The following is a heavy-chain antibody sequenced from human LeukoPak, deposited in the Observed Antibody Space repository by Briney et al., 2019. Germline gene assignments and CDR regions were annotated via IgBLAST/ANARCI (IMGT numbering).Heavy chain of an antibody. J-gene: IGHJ4*02. V-gene: IGHV3-48*03. CDR2: ISSSGRTI. CDR3: ASSTAIGY. Sequence: GGSLTLSCAASVFTFSKHEMNWLRQAPGKGLEWVSYISSSGRTIYYADSVKGRFAISRDNAKNSLYLDMKILRTDDTAVYYWASSTAIGYWGQGTLVTVSS. CDR1: VFTFSKHE.